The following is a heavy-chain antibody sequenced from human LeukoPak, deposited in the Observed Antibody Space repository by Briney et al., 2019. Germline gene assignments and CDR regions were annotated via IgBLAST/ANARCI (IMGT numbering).Heavy chain of an antibody. D-gene: IGHD3-10*01. CDR2: FDPEDGET. V-gene: IGHV1-24*01. Sequence: ASVKVSCKVSGYTLTELSTHWVRQAPGKGLEWMGGFDPEDGETIYAQKFQGRVTMTEDTSTDTAYMELSSLRSEDTAVYYCATPTYGSGSYLDYWGQGTLVTVSS. CDR1: GYTLTELS. CDR3: ATPTYGSGSYLDY. J-gene: IGHJ4*02.